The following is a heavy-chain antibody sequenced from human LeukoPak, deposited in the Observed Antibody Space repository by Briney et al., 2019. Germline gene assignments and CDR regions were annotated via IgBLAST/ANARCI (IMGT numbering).Heavy chain of an antibody. CDR1: GGSISSGGYY. Sequence: SQTLSLTCTVSGGSISSGGYYWSWIRQPPGKGLEWIGYIYHSGSTYYNPSLKSRVTISVDTSKNQFSLKLSSVTAADTAVYYCARTNSSSWSYYFDYWGQGTLVTVSS. V-gene: IGHV4-30-2*02. D-gene: IGHD6-13*01. J-gene: IGHJ4*02. CDR2: IYHSGST. CDR3: ARTNSSSWSYYFDY.